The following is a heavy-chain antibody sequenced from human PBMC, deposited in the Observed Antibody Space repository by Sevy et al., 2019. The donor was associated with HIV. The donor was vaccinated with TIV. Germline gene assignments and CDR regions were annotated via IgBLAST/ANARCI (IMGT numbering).Heavy chain of an antibody. Sequence: GGSLRLSCTASGFTFGDYAMNWFRQAPGKGLEWVGFIRSKAYGGTTEYAASVKGRFTISRDDSKSIAYLQMNSLKTEDIAVYYCSRGRGYSYGYVDYWGQGTLVTVSS. CDR3: SRGRGYSYGYVDY. CDR1: GFTFGDYA. V-gene: IGHV3-49*03. CDR2: IRSKAYGGTT. J-gene: IGHJ4*02. D-gene: IGHD5-18*01.